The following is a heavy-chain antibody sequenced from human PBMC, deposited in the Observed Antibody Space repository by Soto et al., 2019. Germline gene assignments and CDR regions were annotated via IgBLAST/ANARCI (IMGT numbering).Heavy chain of an antibody. CDR1: GGSFSGYY. D-gene: IGHD6-6*01. V-gene: IGHV4-34*01. Sequence: PSETLSLTCAVYGGSFSGYYWSWIRQPPGKGLEWIGEINHSGSTNYNPSLKSRVTISVDTSKNQFSLKLSSVTAADTAVYYCARGGGAARPRYSWFDPWGQGTLVTVSS. J-gene: IGHJ5*02. CDR3: ARGGGAARPRYSWFDP. CDR2: INHSGST.